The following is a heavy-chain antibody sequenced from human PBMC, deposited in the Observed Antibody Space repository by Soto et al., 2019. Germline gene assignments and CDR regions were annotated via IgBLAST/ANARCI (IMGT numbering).Heavy chain of an antibody. V-gene: IGHV4-4*02. J-gene: IGHJ4*02. Sequence: SETLSLTCAVSGVSISSGNWWTWVRQSPQRGLEYVGEIFHDGTANYYPSFERRVAISVDTSKNQFSLKLTSVTAADTAIYFCARLVYDTRLNYMYFDFWGQGTLVTVSS. CDR3: ARLVYDTRLNYMYFDF. CDR2: IFHDGTA. D-gene: IGHD3-10*01. CDR1: GVSISSGNW.